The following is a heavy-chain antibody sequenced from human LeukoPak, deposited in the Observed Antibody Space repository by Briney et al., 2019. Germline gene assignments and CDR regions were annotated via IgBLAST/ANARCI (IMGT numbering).Heavy chain of an antibody. CDR2: IYYSGST. CDR3: ARGRRRWQQLVGNNWFDP. J-gene: IGHJ5*02. D-gene: IGHD6-13*01. V-gene: IGHV4-59*01. CDR1: GGSLSSYY. Sequence: SETLSLTCTDSGGSLSSYYWSWVRQPPGEGLEWVGYIYYSGSTNYNPSLKSRVTISVDTSKNQFSLKLSSVTAADTAVYYCARGRRRWQQLVGNNWFDPWGQGTLVTVSS.